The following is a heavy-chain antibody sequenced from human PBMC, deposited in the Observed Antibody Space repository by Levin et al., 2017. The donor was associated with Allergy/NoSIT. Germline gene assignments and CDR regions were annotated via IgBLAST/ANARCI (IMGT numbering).Heavy chain of an antibody. D-gene: IGHD3-3*01. Sequence: PGGSLRLSCKGSGYSFTSYWIGWVRQMPGKGLEWMGIIYPGDSDTRYSPSFQGQVTISADKSISTAYLQWSSLKASDTAMYYCARRSTLEWSEYGMDVWGQGTTVTVSS. V-gene: IGHV5-51*01. CDR2: IYPGDSDT. J-gene: IGHJ6*02. CDR1: GYSFTSYW. CDR3: ARRSTLEWSEYGMDV.